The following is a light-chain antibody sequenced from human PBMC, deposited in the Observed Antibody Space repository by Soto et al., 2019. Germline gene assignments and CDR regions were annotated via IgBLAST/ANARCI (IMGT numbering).Light chain of an antibody. CDR3: QQSYSTPPLT. J-gene: IGKJ4*01. CDR2: AAS. Sequence: IRMTQSPSSLSASTGDRVTITCRASQSISSYLNWYQQKPGKAPKLLIYAASSLQSGVPSRFSGSGSGTDFTLTISSLQPEDFATYYCQQSYSTPPLTFGGGTKVDIK. V-gene: IGKV1-39*01. CDR1: QSISSY.